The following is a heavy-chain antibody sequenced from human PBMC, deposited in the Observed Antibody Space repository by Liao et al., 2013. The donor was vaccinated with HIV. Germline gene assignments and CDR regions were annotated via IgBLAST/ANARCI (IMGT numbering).Heavy chain of an antibody. V-gene: IGHV4-39*07. Sequence: QLQLQESGPGLVKPSETLSLTCTVSGGSISSSSYYWGWIRQPPGKGLEWIGSIYYSGSTYYNPSLKSRVTISVDTSKNQFSLKLSSVTAADTAVYYCASGITMIVVAVNWFDPWGQGTLVTVSS. D-gene: IGHD3-22*01. CDR2: IYYSGST. CDR1: GGSISSSSYY. J-gene: IGHJ5*02. CDR3: ASGITMIVVAVNWFDP.